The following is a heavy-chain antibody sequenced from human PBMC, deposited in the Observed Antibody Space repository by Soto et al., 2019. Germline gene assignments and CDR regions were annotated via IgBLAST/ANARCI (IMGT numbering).Heavy chain of an antibody. CDR1: GYTFTSYG. CDR3: SSSQERGSSSVHNY. Sequence: GASVNVSCKASGYTFTSYGISWVRQAPGQGLEWMGWINPYNGSTNYAQKLQGRVTMTRDTSTSTVYMELSSLRSEDTAVYYCSSSQERGSSSVHNYWGQGTLVTVSS. CDR2: INPYNGST. V-gene: IGHV1-18*01. D-gene: IGHD6-6*01. J-gene: IGHJ4*02.